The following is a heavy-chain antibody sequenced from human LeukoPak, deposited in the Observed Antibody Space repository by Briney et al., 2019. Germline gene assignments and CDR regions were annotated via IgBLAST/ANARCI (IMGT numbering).Heavy chain of an antibody. D-gene: IGHD1-26*01. CDR2: ISSSGSTI. CDR1: GFTFSDYC. CDR3: AKDFGGSYYYDYYYYMDV. V-gene: IGHV3-11*04. Sequence: GGSLRLSCVASGFTFSDYCMTWIRQAPGKGLEWVSYISSSGSTIYYADSVKGRFTISRDNAKNSLYLQMNSLRAEDTAVYYCAKDFGGSYYYDYYYYMDVWGKGTTVTISS. J-gene: IGHJ6*03.